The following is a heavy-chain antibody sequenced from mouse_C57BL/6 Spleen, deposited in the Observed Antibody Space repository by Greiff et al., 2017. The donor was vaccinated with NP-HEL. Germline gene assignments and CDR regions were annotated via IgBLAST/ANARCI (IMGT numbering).Heavy chain of an antibody. Sequence: VKLQQPGAELVKPGASVKLSCKASGYTFTSYWMQWVKQRPGQGLEWIGEIDPSDSYTNYNQKFKGKATLTVDTSSSTAYMQLSSLTSEDSAVYYCARRGLITTVDYWGQGTTLTVSS. CDR3: ARRGLITTVDY. J-gene: IGHJ2*01. CDR2: IDPSDSYT. D-gene: IGHD1-2*01. CDR1: GYTFTSYW. V-gene: IGHV1-50*01.